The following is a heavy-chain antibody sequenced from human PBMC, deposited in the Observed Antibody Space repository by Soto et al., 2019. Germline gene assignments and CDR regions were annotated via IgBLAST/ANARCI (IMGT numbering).Heavy chain of an antibody. D-gene: IGHD3-3*01. J-gene: IGHJ4*02. CDR2: ISYDGSNK. CDR3: ARGVFGDGYKQFGNYAPLDY. V-gene: IGHV3-30-3*01. Sequence: PGGSLRLSCAASGFTFSSYAMHWVRQAPGKGLEWVAVISYDGSNKYYADSVKGRFTISRDNSKNTLYLQMNSLRAEDTAVYYCARGVFGDGYKQFGNYAPLDYWGQGTQVTVSS. CDR1: GFTFSSYA.